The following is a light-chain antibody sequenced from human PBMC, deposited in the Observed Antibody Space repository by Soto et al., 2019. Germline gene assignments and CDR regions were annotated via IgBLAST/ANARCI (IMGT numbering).Light chain of an antibody. J-gene: IGKJ1*01. V-gene: IGKV4-1*01. CDR1: QSVLSSSNSKNY. Sequence: DIVMTQSPDSLAVSLGERATINCKASQSVLSSSNSKNYLAWFQQKPGQPPKMLIAWASTRESGVPDRFSGSGSGTDFTLTISSLQAEDVGVYYCQQYYGVVPGFGQGTKVEIK. CDR2: WAS. CDR3: QQYYGVVPG.